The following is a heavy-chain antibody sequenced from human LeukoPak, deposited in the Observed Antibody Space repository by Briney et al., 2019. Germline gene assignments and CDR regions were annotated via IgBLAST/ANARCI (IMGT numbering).Heavy chain of an antibody. V-gene: IGHV3-43D*03. CDR2: ISWDGGST. J-gene: IGHJ6*03. CDR3: AKGYSSYYMDV. Sequence: GGSLRLSCAASGFTFYDYAMHWVRQAPGKGLEWVSVISWDGGSTYYADSVKGRLTISRNNSKTSLYLQMNSLRAEDTALYYCAKGYSSYYMDVWGKGTTVTVSS. D-gene: IGHD5-18*01. CDR1: GFTFYDYA.